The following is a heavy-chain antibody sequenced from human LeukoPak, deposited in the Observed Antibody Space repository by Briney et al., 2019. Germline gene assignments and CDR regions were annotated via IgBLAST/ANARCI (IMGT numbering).Heavy chain of an antibody. CDR2: IYYSGST. D-gene: IGHD3-22*01. CDR1: GGSISSYY. J-gene: IGHJ4*02. V-gene: IGHV4-59*01. CDR3: ARVPNPTYYYDSSGYYYYFDY. Sequence: SETLSLTCTVSGGSISSYYWSWIRQPPGKGLEWIGYIYYSGSTNYNPSLKSRVTISVDTSKNQFSLKLSSVTAADTAVYYCARVPNPTYYYDSSGYYYYFDYWGRGTLVTVSS.